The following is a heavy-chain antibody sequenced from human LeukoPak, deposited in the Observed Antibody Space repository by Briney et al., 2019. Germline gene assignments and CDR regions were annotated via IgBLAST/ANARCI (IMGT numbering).Heavy chain of an antibody. CDR2: INHGGST. V-gene: IGHV4-34*01. CDR3: ARHYGP. D-gene: IGHD3-16*01. CDR1: GGSFNDYY. J-gene: IGHJ5*02. Sequence: PSETLSLTCAVYGGSFNDYYWSWIRQSPGKGLEWIGEINHGGSTNYNSSLKSRVTVSVDPSKNQFSLKLNSVTAADTAVYYCARHYGPWGQGTLVTVSS.